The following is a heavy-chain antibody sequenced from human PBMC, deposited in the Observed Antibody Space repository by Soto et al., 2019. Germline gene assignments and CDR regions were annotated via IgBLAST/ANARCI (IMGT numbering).Heavy chain of an antibody. CDR3: ARGVTAGVDY. CDR2: FDPEDGET. D-gene: IGHD1-26*01. Sequence: ASVKVSCKVSGYTLTELSMHWVRQAPGKGLEWMGGFDPEDGETIYAQKFQGRVTMTGDTSINTAYMELSSLTSDDTTFYYCARGVTAGVDYWGHGTLVTVSS. CDR1: GYTLTELS. J-gene: IGHJ4*01. V-gene: IGHV1-24*01.